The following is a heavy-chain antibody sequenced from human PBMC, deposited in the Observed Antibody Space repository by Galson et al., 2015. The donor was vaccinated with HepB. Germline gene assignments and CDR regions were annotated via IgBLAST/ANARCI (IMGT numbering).Heavy chain of an antibody. CDR3: ARPDDDYGDYNFDY. CDR1: GFTFSSYG. CDR2: ISYDGSNK. D-gene: IGHD4-17*01. V-gene: IGHV3-30*03. Sequence: SLRLSCAASGFTFSSYGMHWVRQAPGKGLEWVAVISYDGSNKYYADSVKGRFTISRDNSKNTLYLQMNSLRSEDTAVYYCARPDDDYGDYNFDYWGQGTLVTVSS. J-gene: IGHJ4*02.